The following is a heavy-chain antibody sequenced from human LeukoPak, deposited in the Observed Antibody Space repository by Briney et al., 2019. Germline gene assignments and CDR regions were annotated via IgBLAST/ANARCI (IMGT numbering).Heavy chain of an antibody. CDR1: GGSISSYY. CDR2: IYYSGST. V-gene: IGHV4-59*01. CDR3: ARDASYCGGDCYPSYWFDP. D-gene: IGHD2-21*02. Sequence: PSETLSLTCTVSGGSISSYYWSWIRQPPGKGVVWIEYIYYSGSTNYNPSLKSRVTISVDTYKNQFSLKLSSVTAADTAVYYCARDASYCGGDCYPSYWFDPWGQGTLVTVSS. J-gene: IGHJ5*02.